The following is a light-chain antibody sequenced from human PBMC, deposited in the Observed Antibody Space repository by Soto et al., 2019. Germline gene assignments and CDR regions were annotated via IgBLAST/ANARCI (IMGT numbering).Light chain of an antibody. V-gene: IGKV3-15*01. CDR3: QQYYNGPLT. J-gene: IGKJ3*01. CDR1: QNIVNN. CDR2: GAS. Sequence: EIVMTQSPATLSVSPGERATLSCRASQNIVNNLAWYQQKPGQGPWLLIYGASTRATGVPARFSGSGSGTEFTLTISSLQSEDFALYYCQQYYNGPLTFGPGTKVDIK.